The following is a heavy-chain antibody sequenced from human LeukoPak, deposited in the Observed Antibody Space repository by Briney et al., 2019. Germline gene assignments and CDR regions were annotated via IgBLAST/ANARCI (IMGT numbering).Heavy chain of an antibody. Sequence: GGSLRLSCVVSGFPFTNFAMTWVRQAPGKGLEWVSLITETHSPTYYAASVKCRFTISRDNSKNTLYLQMNSLRAEDTAVYYCAKKTTPSPGYPYPFDNWGHGTLVTVSS. D-gene: IGHD3-9*01. V-gene: IGHV3-23*01. CDR3: AKKTTPSPGYPYPFDN. CDR2: ITETHSPT. J-gene: IGHJ4*01. CDR1: GFPFTNFA.